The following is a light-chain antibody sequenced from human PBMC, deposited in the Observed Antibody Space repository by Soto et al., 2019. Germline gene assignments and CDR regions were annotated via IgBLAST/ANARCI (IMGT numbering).Light chain of an antibody. J-gene: IGKJ1*01. CDR1: QDISNY. CDR2: DAS. CDR3: QQYDNLQRT. Sequence: DIQMTQSPSSLSASVGDRVTITCQASQDISNYLNWYQQKPGKAPKLLIYDASNLETGVTSRFSGSGSGTDFTFTISSLQPKDIATYYCQQYDNLQRTFGQGTKMEIK. V-gene: IGKV1-33*01.